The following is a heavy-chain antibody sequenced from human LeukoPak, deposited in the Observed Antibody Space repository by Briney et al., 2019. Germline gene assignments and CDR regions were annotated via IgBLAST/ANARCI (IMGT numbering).Heavy chain of an antibody. D-gene: IGHD2-15*01. V-gene: IGHV5-51*01. CDR2: IYPGDSDT. Sequence: GESLKISCKGSGYSFTSYWIGWVRQMPGKGLEWMGIIYPGDSDTRYSPSFQGQVTISADKSISTAYLQWSSPKASDTAMYYCARSVVVVAANFDYWGQGTLVTVSS. J-gene: IGHJ4*02. CDR3: ARSVVVVAANFDY. CDR1: GYSFTSYW.